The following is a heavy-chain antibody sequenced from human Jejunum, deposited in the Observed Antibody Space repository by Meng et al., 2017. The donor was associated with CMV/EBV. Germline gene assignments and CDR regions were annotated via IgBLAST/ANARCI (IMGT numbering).Heavy chain of an antibody. J-gene: IGHJ4*02. V-gene: IGHV3-7*01. CDR3: ARDCSTSCPFQPRGDY. D-gene: IGHD2-2*01. CDR1: FSFSSYW. CDR2: IKSDGSEE. Sequence: FSFSSYWMSWVRQAPGKGLEWVATIKSDGSEEHYVDSVSGRFTISRDNAKNSLHLQIDSLRAEDTAVYHCARDCSTSCPFQPRGDYWGQGTLVTVSS.